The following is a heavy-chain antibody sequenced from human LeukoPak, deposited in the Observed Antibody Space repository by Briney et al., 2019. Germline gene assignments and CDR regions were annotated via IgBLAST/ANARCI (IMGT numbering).Heavy chain of an antibody. CDR3: ARDLMYCDTMSCYDGDFDY. V-gene: IGHV1-18*01. D-gene: IGHD2-2*01. CDR1: GYTFTSYG. Sequence: GASVKVSCKASGYTFTSYGISWVRQATGQGLEWMGWISAYNGNTNYAQKLQGRVTMTIDTSTTTVYMELRSLRSDDTAIYYCARDLMYCDTMSCYDGDFDYWGQGTPVTVSS. J-gene: IGHJ4*02. CDR2: ISAYNGNT.